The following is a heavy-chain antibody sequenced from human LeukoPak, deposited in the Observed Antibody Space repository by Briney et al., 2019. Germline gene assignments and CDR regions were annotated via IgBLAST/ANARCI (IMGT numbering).Heavy chain of an antibody. J-gene: IGHJ4*02. Sequence: KASETLSLTCTVSRGSISVSIRSYYWSCLRQPPGKGLERIGYISSSGSVNDNPFLRSRVTISVDTSKNQFFLNLSSVSAADTAVYYCARIPLGYSGAYYFDYWGQGTLVSVSP. CDR3: ARIPLGYSGAYYFDY. D-gene: IGHD5-12*01. V-gene: IGHV4-4*09. CDR2: ISSSGSV. CDR1: RGSISVSIRSYY.